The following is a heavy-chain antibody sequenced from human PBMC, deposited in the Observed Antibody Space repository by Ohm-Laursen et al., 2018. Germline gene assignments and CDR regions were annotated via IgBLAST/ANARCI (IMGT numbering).Heavy chain of an antibody. CDR1: GFTFSSYA. D-gene: IGHD3-3*01. CDR3: AKGDYDFWSGWFPYGMDV. J-gene: IGHJ6*02. CDR2: ISGSGGST. V-gene: IGHV3-23*01. Sequence: SLRLSCAASGFTFSSYAMSLVRQAPGKGLEWVSAISGSGGSTYYADSVKGRFTISRDNSKNTLYLQMNSLRAEDTAVYYCAKGDYDFWSGWFPYGMDVWGQGTTVTVSS.